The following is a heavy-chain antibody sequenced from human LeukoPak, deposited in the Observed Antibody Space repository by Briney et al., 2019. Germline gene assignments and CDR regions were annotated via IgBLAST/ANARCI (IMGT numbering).Heavy chain of an antibody. Sequence: GGSLRLSCAASGFTFSSYGMSWVRQAPEKGLEWVANIKQDGSVKQYVDSMKGRFTISRDNAKNSLYQQMNSLRAEDTAVYYCARDRDDGGFDYWGQGNLVTVSS. J-gene: IGHJ4*02. CDR2: IKQDGSVK. D-gene: IGHD4-23*01. CDR1: GFTFSSYG. CDR3: ARDRDDGGFDY. V-gene: IGHV3-7*01.